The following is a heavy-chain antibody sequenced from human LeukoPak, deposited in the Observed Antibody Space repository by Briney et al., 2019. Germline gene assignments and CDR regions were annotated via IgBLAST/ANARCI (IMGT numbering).Heavy chain of an antibody. J-gene: IGHJ4*02. Sequence: SSVKVSCKAPGYTFTSYYMHWVRQAPGQGLEWMGIINPSGGSTSYAQKFQGRVTMTRDTSTSTVYMELSSLRSEDTAVYYCARELGPSAHFDYWGQGTLVTVSS. CDR3: ARELGPSAHFDY. CDR2: INPSGGST. CDR1: GYTFTSYY. V-gene: IGHV1-46*03.